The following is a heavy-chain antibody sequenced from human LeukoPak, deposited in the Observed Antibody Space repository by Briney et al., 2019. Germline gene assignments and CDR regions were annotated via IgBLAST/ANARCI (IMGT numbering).Heavy chain of an antibody. CDR1: GFTFSSYA. CDR3: AKGTQWLQDPADY. Sequence: GGSLRLSCAASGFTFSSYAMSWVRQAPGKGLEWVSAISGSGGSTYYADSVKGRFTISRDNSKNTIYLQMNSLRVEDTAVYFCAKGTQWLQDPADYRGQGTLVTVSS. CDR2: ISGSGGST. D-gene: IGHD5-24*01. V-gene: IGHV3-23*01. J-gene: IGHJ4*02.